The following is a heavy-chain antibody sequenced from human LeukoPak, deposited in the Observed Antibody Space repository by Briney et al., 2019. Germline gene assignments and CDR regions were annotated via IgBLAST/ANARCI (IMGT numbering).Heavy chain of an antibody. Sequence: ASVKVSCKASGYTFTSYYMHWVRQAPGQGLEWMGIINPSGGSTSYAQKFQGRLTMTRDTSTSTAYMELSRLTSDDTAVYYCARPEGSYYYGPGVWFDPWGQGTLVTVSS. V-gene: IGHV1-46*01. D-gene: IGHD3-10*01. CDR2: INPSGGST. J-gene: IGHJ5*02. CDR1: GYTFTSYY. CDR3: ARPEGSYYYGPGVWFDP.